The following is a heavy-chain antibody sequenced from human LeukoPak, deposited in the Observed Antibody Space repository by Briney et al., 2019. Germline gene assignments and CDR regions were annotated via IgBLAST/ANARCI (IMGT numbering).Heavy chain of an antibody. CDR2: IFYSGIT. D-gene: IGHD1-26*01. Sequence: SETLSLTCNVSGGSMSNIYYWGWIRQPPGKGLEWIGNIFYSGITYYNPSLRSRVTIAIDTSKSQFSLKLTSVTAADTAVYYCARQSSAPFQVGPETPIESWGQGTLVTVSS. CDR3: ARQSSAPFQVGPETPIES. V-gene: IGHV4-39*01. J-gene: IGHJ4*02. CDR1: GGSMSNIYY.